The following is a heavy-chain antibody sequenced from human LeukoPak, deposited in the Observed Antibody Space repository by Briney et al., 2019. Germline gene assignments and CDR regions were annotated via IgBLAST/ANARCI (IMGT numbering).Heavy chain of an antibody. V-gene: IGHV4-30-2*01. CDR2: IYHSGST. Sequence: SQTLSLTCAVSGGSISSGGYSWSWIRQPPGKGLEWIGYIYHSGSTYYNPSLKSRVAISVDRSKNQFSLKLSSVTAADTAVYYCASSGRDGYNFDYWGQGTLVTVSS. J-gene: IGHJ4*02. CDR1: GGSISSGGYS. D-gene: IGHD5-24*01. CDR3: ASSGRDGYNFDY.